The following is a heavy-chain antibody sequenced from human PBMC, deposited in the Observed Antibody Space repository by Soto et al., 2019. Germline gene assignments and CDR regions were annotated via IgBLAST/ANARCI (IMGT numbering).Heavy chain of an antibody. J-gene: IGHJ5*02. CDR3: AKPRGVSS. V-gene: IGHV3-23*01. Sequence: EVQLLESGGGLVQPGGSLRLSCAASGFTFGTYAMSWVRQAPGKGLEWVSVISGSGSSTYYADSVKGRFTISRDNSKNTLYLQMNSLRAEDTAIYYCAKPRGVSSWGQGTLVTVSS. D-gene: IGHD1-26*01. CDR1: GFTFGTYA. CDR2: ISGSGSST.